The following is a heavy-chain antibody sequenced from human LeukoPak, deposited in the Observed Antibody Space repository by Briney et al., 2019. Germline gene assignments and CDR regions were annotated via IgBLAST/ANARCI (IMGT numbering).Heavy chain of an antibody. V-gene: IGHV3-23*01. CDR3: EKRGGGVIAYGYFDY. J-gene: IGHJ4*02. CDR1: GFTFSSYA. D-gene: IGHD3-16*02. CDR2: ISGTGDST. Sequence: GGSLRLSCAASGFTFSSYAMNWVRQAPGKGLEWVSAISGTGDSTYYADSVKGRFTISRDNSKNTLYLQMNSLRPEDTAVYYCEKRGGGVIAYGYFDYWGQGTLVTVSS.